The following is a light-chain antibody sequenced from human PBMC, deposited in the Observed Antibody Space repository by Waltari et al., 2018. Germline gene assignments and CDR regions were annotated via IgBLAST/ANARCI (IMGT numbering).Light chain of an antibody. CDR3: ASQTPDGVVL. CDR2: DVT. Sequence: QSALTQPASVSGSPGQSITISCTGIGVAIATSDVVSWYQHHPDRAPQVIIYDVTNRPSGISARFSASKSADTASLTISGLQTEDEGDYYCASQTPDGVVLFGGGTRVTVL. V-gene: IGLV2-14*03. J-gene: IGLJ3*02. CDR1: GVAIATSDV.